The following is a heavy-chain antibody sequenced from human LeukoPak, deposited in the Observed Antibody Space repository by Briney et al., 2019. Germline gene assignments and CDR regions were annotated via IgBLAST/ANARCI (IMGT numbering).Heavy chain of an antibody. V-gene: IGHV4-4*02. Sequence: SETLSLTCAVSGGSISSSNWWNWVRQTPGKGLEWIGEINHGGSTSYNPSLKTRVIISVDTSKNQFSLKLSSVTAADTAAYYCARGGGDFYYMDVWDIGTTVTVSS. J-gene: IGHJ6*03. CDR3: ARGGGDFYYMDV. CDR2: INHGGST. CDR1: GGSISSSNW. D-gene: IGHD3-10*01.